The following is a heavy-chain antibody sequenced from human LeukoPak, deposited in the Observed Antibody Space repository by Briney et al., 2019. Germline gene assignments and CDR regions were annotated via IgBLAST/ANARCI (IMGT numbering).Heavy chain of an antibody. V-gene: IGHV1-2*06. J-gene: IGHJ5*02. CDR1: GCTFTGYY. CDR2: INPNSGGT. Sequence: GASVKVSCKASGCTFTGYYMHWVRQAPGQGLEWMGRINPNSGGTNYAQKFQGRVTMTRDTSISTAYMELSRLRSDDTAVYYCAYSSSWYVWFDPWGQGTLVTVSS. D-gene: IGHD6-13*01. CDR3: AYSSSWYVWFDP.